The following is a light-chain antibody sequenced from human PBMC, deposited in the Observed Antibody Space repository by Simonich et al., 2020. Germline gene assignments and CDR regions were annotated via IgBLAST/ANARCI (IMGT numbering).Light chain of an antibody. CDR3: QQYYSYPST. CDR1: QSIRSY. CDR2: AAS. V-gene: IGKV1-39*01. Sequence: DIQKTKSPSSLSASVGDRVTITCQASQSIRSYLNWYQQKPGKAPKLLIYAASSLQSGVPSMLSGSGSGTDFTLTISCLQSEDFATYYCQQYYSYPSTFGPGTKVDIK. J-gene: IGKJ3*01.